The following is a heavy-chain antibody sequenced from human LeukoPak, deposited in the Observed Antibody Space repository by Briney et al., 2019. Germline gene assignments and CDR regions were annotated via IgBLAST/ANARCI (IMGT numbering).Heavy chain of an antibody. V-gene: IGHV3-23*01. D-gene: IGHD5-24*01. CDR2: ISDSA. Sequence: GGSLRLSCAASGFTFISYAMTWVRQAPGKGLEWVSTISDSADYADSVKGRFIISRDNSKNTLYLQMNSLRAEDTAVYYCAREMTIITYSFDSWGQGTLVTVSS. J-gene: IGHJ4*02. CDR3: AREMTIITYSFDS. CDR1: GFTFISYA.